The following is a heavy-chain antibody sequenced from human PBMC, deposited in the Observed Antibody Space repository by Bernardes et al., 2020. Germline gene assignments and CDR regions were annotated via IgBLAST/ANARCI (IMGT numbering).Heavy chain of an antibody. J-gene: IGHJ4*02. CDR1: GYTLTELS. V-gene: IGHV1-24*01. CDR2: FDPEDGET. CDR3: ATDHPNYDFWSGYHKFDY. D-gene: IGHD3-3*01. Sequence: ASVKVSCKVSGYTLTELSMHWVRQAPGKGLEWMGGFDPEDGETIYAQKFQGRVTMTEDTSTDTAYMELSSLRSEDTAVYYCATDHPNYDFWSGYHKFDYWGQGTLVTVSS.